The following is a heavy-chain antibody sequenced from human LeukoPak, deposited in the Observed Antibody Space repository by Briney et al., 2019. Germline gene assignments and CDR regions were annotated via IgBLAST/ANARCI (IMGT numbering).Heavy chain of an antibody. J-gene: IGHJ4*02. CDR1: GFTFSSYA. CDR3: AKDFRKYSNGPDY. CDR2: IGGSGGST. Sequence: GGSLRLSCTASGFTFSSYAMSWVRQAPGKGLEWVSAIGGSGGSTYYADSVKGRFTISRDNSKNTLYLQMNSLRAEDTAVYYCAKDFRKYSNGPDYWGQGTLVTVSS. D-gene: IGHD6-19*01. V-gene: IGHV3-23*01.